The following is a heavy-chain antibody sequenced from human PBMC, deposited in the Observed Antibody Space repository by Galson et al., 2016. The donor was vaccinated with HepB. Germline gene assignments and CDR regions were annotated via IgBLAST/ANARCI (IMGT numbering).Heavy chain of an antibody. CDR3: ARALGRSSYGLDV. V-gene: IGHV3-74*01. CDR1: GFTLSSYW. J-gene: IGHJ6*02. CDR2: INSDGSST. Sequence: SLRLSCAASGFTLSSYWMHWVRQAPGKGLVWVSRINSDGSSTSNADSVKGRFTISRDNAKNTLYLQMNSLSAEDTAVYYCARALGRSSYGLDVWGQGTTVTVSS.